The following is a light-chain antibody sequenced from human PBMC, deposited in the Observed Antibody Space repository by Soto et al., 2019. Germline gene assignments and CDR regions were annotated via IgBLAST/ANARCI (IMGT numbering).Light chain of an antibody. Sequence: DIQMTQSPSTRSSSIGDRVTITCRASQGISKWLAWYQQRPGKAPNLLIYKASTLEGGVPSRFSGSVSGTQGTITITSLKQDDGSTYYCQFYNSYSRTFGQGTKVDIK. J-gene: IGKJ1*01. CDR2: KAS. CDR1: QGISKW. V-gene: IGKV1-5*03. CDR3: QFYNSYSRT.